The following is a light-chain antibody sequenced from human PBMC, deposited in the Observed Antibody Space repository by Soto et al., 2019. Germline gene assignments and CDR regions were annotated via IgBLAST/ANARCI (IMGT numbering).Light chain of an antibody. CDR3: QESYSRNLFA. V-gene: IGKV1-39*01. J-gene: IGKJ3*01. CDR1: ETIGTY. CDR2: AAT. Sequence: DIQMTQSPSSLSASVGDRVTITCRASETIGTYLNWYQQKPGQAPHVLIYAATTLQTGVSSRFSGSGSGTDFTLTINGLQPEDFATYFCQESYSRNLFAFGPGTTVDMK.